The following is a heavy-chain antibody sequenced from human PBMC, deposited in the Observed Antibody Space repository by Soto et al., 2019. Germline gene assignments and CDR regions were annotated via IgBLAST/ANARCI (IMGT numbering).Heavy chain of an antibody. CDR2: ISYDGSNK. J-gene: IGHJ6*02. Sequence: GGSLRLSCAASGFTFSSYGMHWVRQAPGKGLEWVAVISYDGSNKYYADSVKGRFTISRDNSKNTLYLQMNSLRAKDTAVYYCAKEELSTIFGVVSLYYYYGMDVWGQGTTVTVSS. CDR1: GFTFSSYG. CDR3: AKEELSTIFGVVSLYYYYGMDV. D-gene: IGHD3-3*01. V-gene: IGHV3-30*18.